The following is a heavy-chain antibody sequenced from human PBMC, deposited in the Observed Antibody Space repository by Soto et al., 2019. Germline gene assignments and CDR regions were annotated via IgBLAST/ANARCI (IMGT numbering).Heavy chain of an antibody. D-gene: IGHD2-2*02. V-gene: IGHV3-11*01. J-gene: IGHJ5*02. Sequence: GSLRLSCAASGSTFSDYYMSWIRQAPGKGLEWVSYISSSGSTIYYADSVKGRFTISRDNAKNSLYLQMNSLRAEDMAVYYCARGLYRLSPFDPWGQGTLVTVSS. CDR3: ARGLYRLSPFDP. CDR1: GSTFSDYY. CDR2: ISSSGSTI.